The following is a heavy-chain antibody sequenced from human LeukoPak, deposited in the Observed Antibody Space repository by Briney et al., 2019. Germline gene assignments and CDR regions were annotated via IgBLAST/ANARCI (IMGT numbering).Heavy chain of an antibody. CDR2: INPNSGGT. D-gene: IGHD2-15*01. CDR3: ARDSDCSGGSCYFLGYFQH. V-gene: IGHV1-2*02. Sequence: ASVKVSCKASGYTFTGYYMHWVRQAPGQGLEWMGWINPNSGGTNYAQKFQGRVTMTRDTSISTAYMELSRLRSDDTAVYYCARDSDCSGGSCYFLGYFQHWGHGTLVTVSS. CDR1: GYTFTGYY. J-gene: IGHJ1*01.